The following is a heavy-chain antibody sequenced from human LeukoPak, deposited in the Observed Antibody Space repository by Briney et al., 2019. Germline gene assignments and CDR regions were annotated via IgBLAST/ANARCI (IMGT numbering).Heavy chain of an antibody. D-gene: IGHD2-2*01. CDR3: ARSPQSIQLLWGIDY. V-gene: IGHV4-4*09. J-gene: IGHJ4*02. CDR1: GGSISSYY. CDR2: IYTSGST. Sequence: SETLSLTCTVSGGSISSYYWSWIRQPPGKGLEWIGYIYTSGSTNYNPSLKSRVTISVDTSKNQFSLKLSSVTAADTAVCYCARSPQSIQLLWGIDYWGQGTLVTVSS.